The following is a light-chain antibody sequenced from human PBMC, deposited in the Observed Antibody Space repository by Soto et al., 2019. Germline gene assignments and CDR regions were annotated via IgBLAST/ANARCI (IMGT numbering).Light chain of an antibody. CDR2: AAS. CDR3: QQLDGFPLT. J-gene: IGKJ4*01. V-gene: IGKV1-9*01. Sequence: DIQLTQSPPFLSASVGDRVTITCRASQGISSYLALYQQKPGKAPKLLIYAASSLQSGVPSRFSGSGSGTEFTLTISSLQPEDSAAYYCQQLDGFPLTFGGGTTVEI. CDR1: QGISSY.